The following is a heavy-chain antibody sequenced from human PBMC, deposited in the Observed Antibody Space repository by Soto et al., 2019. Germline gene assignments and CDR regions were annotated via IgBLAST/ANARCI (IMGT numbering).Heavy chain of an antibody. Sequence: QVQLVQSGAEVKKPGASVKVSCKASGYTFTSYGISWVRQAPGQGLEWMGWISAYNGNTNYAQKLQGRVTMTTDTSTSTAYMELRSLRSDDTAVYYCARDLNPYDYESSGPFDYWGQGTLVTVSS. V-gene: IGHV1-18*01. D-gene: IGHD3-22*01. CDR2: ISAYNGNT. J-gene: IGHJ4*02. CDR3: ARDLNPYDYESSGPFDY. CDR1: GYTFTSYG.